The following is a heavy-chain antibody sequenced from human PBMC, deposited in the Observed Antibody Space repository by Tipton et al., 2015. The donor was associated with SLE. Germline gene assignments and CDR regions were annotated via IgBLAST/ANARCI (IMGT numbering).Heavy chain of an antibody. CDR2: IQGRENT. Sequence: TLSLTCTVSGVSVTNYYWSWIRQPPGKRLEWIGFIQGRENTNYNPSLESRVTISVDTSKNQFSLQLTSVTAADTAIYYCARESFTNAFYYSMDVWGKGTSVTVSS. J-gene: IGHJ6*03. CDR1: GVSVTNYY. D-gene: IGHD2-8*01. V-gene: IGHV4-59*02. CDR3: ARESFTNAFYYSMDV.